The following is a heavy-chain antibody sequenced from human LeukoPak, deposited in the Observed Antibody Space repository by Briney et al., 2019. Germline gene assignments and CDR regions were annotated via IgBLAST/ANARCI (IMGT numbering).Heavy chain of an antibody. CDR3: TTGIRGD. V-gene: IGHV3-15*07. D-gene: IGHD3-10*01. CDR2: IASKTDGGAT. J-gene: IGHJ4*02. Sequence: GGSLRPSCSASGLTVTNAWMNWVRQAPGEGLDWVGRIASKTDGGATDYAAPVKGRFTISRDDSKNTLNLQMNSLKTEDTAVYYCTTGIRGDWGQGTLVTVSS. CDR1: GLTVTNAW.